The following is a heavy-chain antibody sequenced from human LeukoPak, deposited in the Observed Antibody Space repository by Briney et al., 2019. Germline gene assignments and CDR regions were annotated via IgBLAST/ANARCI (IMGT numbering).Heavy chain of an antibody. CDR2: INAGNGNT. CDR1: GYIFTSYA. V-gene: IGHV1-3*01. D-gene: IGHD1-14*01. Sequence: ASVKVSCKASGYIFTSYAMHWVRQAPEHRLEWMGWINAGNGNTKYSQKFQGRVTITRDTSASTAYMELSSLRSEDTAVYYCASGVTVNDAFDIWGQGTMVTVSS. J-gene: IGHJ3*02. CDR3: ASGVTVNDAFDI.